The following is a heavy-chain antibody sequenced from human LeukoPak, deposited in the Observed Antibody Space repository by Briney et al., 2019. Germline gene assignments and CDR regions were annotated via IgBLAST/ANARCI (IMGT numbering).Heavy chain of an antibody. CDR3: ARQSYSSGCGY. CDR1: GFTFSSYS. J-gene: IGHJ4*02. Sequence: GGSLRLSCAASGFTFSSYSMNWVRQAPGKGLEWVSYISSSSSTIYYADSVKGRFTISRDNAKNSLYLQMNSLRAEDTAVYYCARQSYSSGCGYWGQGTLVTVSS. CDR2: ISSSSSTI. D-gene: IGHD6-19*01. V-gene: IGHV3-48*01.